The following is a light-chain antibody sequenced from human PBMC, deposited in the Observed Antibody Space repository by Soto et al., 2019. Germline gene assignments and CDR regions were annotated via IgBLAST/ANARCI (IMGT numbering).Light chain of an antibody. CDR3: QQYGTSEII. J-gene: IGKJ5*01. Sequence: IQMTQSPSSLSACVGDRVTITCRASQVITNFLAWYQQKPGKVPRLLIYSASTLQSGVPSRFSGSGSGTDFTLTISRLETEDFAVFYCQQYGTSEIIFGQGTRLEIK. CDR1: QVITNF. CDR2: SAS. V-gene: IGKV1-27*01.